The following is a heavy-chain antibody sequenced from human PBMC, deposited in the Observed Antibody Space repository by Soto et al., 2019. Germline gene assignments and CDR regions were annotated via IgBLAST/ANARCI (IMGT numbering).Heavy chain of an antibody. CDR3: AKDRQPDGLWPFDH. CDR1: GFTFSTYA. J-gene: IGHJ4*02. CDR2: IIGNGGVI. V-gene: IGHV3-23*01. D-gene: IGHD2-8*01. Sequence: EVQLLESGGGLVQPGGSLRLSCAASGFTFSTYAMSWVRQAPGKGLEWVSGIIGNGGVISYGDSVKGRFTISRDNSNNMLYLQMNSLRVVDTAVYYCAKDRQPDGLWPFDHWGQGTLVTVSS.